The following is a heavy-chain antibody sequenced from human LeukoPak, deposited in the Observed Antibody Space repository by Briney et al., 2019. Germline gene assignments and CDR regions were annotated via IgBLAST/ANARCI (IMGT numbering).Heavy chain of an antibody. D-gene: IGHD1-26*01. CDR1: RFTFSSYG. CDR2: ISYDGSNK. Sequence: GGSLRLSCAASRFTFSSYGMHWVRQAPGEGVEGVAVISYDGSNKYYADSVKGRFTISRDNSKNTLYLQMNSLRAEDTAVYYCAKDDSGSSFTFDYWGQGTLVTVSS. V-gene: IGHV3-30*18. CDR3: AKDDSGSSFTFDY. J-gene: IGHJ4*02.